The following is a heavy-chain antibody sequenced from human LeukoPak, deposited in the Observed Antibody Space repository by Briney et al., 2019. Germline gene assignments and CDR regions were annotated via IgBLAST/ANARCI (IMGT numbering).Heavy chain of an antibody. CDR2: ISYDGSNK. J-gene: IGHJ4*02. CDR3: ARDPADSSGYYGYYFDY. Sequence: PGGSLRLSCAASGFTFSSYDMHWVRQAPGKGLEWVAVISYDGSNKYYADSVKGRFTISRDNSKNTLYLQMNSLRAEDTAVYYRARDPADSSGYYGYYFDYWGQGTLVTVSS. D-gene: IGHD3-22*01. V-gene: IGHV3-30-3*01. CDR1: GFTFSSYD.